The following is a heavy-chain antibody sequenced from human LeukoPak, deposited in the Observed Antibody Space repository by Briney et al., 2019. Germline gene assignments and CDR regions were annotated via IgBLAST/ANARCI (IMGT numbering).Heavy chain of an antibody. J-gene: IGHJ4*02. V-gene: IGHV3-21*01. Sequence: GGSLRLSCAASGFTFSSYAMSWVRQAPGKGLEWVSAISSSSSYIYYADSVKGRFTISRDNAKNSLYLQMNSLRAEDTAVYYCARGRALLKARGAAKGGFDYWGQGTLVTVSS. CDR1: GFTFSSYA. D-gene: IGHD1-26*01. CDR2: ISSSSSYI. CDR3: ARGRALLKARGAAKGGFDY.